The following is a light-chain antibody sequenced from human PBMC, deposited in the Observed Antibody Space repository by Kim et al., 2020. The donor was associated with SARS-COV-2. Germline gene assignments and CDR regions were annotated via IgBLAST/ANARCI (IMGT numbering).Light chain of an antibody. CDR1: SLRSYY. J-gene: IGLJ3*02. CDR3: NSRDSSGNHWV. V-gene: IGLV3-19*01. CDR2: GKN. Sequence: ALGQTVRITCQGDSLRSYYASWYQQKPGQAPVLVIYGKNNRPSGIPDRFSGSSSGNTASLTITGAQAEDEADYYCNSRDSSGNHWVFGGGTNLTVL.